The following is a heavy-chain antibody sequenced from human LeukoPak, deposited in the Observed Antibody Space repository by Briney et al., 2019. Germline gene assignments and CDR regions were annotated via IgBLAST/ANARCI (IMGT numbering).Heavy chain of an antibody. CDR1: GYSFTSYC. Sequence: GESLKISCKGSGYSFTSYCIGWVRQMPGKGLEWMGIIYPGDSDTRYSPSFQGQVTISADKSISTAYLQWSSLKASDTAMYYCARLGGVRYCSSTSCYPDWFDPWGQGTLVTVSS. CDR2: IYPGDSDT. D-gene: IGHD2-2*01. V-gene: IGHV5-51*01. CDR3: ARLGGVRYCSSTSCYPDWFDP. J-gene: IGHJ5*02.